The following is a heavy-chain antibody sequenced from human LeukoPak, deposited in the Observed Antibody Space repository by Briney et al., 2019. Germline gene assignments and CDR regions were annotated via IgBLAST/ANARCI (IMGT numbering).Heavy chain of an antibody. Sequence: AGGSLRLSCAASGFTFSSYAMSWVRQAPGKGLEWVSAISGSGGSTYYADSVKGRFTISRDNSKNTLYLQMNSLRAEDTAVYYCAKPWIQLWRYFDYWGQGTLVTVSS. V-gene: IGHV3-23*01. CDR2: ISGSGGST. J-gene: IGHJ4*02. CDR1: GFTFSSYA. CDR3: AKPWIQLWRYFDY. D-gene: IGHD5-18*01.